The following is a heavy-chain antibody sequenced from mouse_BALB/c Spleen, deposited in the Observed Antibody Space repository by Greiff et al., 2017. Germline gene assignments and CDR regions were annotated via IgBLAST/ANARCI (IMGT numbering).Heavy chain of an antibody. CDR1: GYSITSGYY. D-gene: IGHD4-1*01. CDR2: ISYDGSN. Sequence: DVKLQESGPGLVKPSQSLSLTCSVTGYSITSGYYWNWIRQFPGNKLEWMGYISYDGSNNYNPSLKNRISITRDTSKNQFFLKLNSVTTEDTATYYCARDRKLGCDYWGQGTTLTVSS. J-gene: IGHJ2*01. CDR3: ARDRKLGCDY. V-gene: IGHV3-6*02.